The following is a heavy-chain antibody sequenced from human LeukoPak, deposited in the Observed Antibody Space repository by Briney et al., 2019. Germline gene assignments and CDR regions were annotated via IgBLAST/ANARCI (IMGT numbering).Heavy chain of an antibody. CDR1: GFTFSGYW. J-gene: IGHJ4*02. CDR2: IKQDGTEI. D-gene: IGHD6-19*01. Sequence: GGSLRLSCAASGFTFSGYWMSWLRQAPGKGLEWVANIKQDGTEIYYVDSVKGRFIISRDNAKNSLYPQMNSLRAEDTAVYYCARDGSGWSVYWGQGTLVTVSS. V-gene: IGHV3-7*01. CDR3: ARDGSGWSVY.